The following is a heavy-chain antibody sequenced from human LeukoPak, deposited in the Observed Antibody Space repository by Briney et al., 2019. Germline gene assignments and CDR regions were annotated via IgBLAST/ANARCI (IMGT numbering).Heavy chain of an antibody. CDR2: IYTSGST. J-gene: IGHJ6*03. CDR1: GGSISSGSYY. D-gene: IGHD1-7*01. CDR3: ARELWITGTTYLTQGKYYYYYMDV. V-gene: IGHV4-61*02. Sequence: PSETLSLTCTVSGGSISSGSYYWSWIRQPAGKGLEWIGRIYTSGSTNYNPSLKSRVTISVDTSKNQFSLKLSSVTAADTAVYYCARELWITGTTYLTQGKYYYYYMDVWGKGTTVTVSS.